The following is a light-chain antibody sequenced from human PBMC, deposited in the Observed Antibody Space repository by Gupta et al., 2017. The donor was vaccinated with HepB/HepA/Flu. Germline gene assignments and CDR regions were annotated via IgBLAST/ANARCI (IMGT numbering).Light chain of an antibody. Sequence: QTVVTQEPSLTVSPGGTVTLTCASSTGTVTSGYYPSWFQQRPGQPPRTLIYSTTNKPSWTPARFSGSLLGGKAALTLSGVQPEDEADYYCLLYYGGFWVFGGGTKLTVL. V-gene: IGLV7-43*01. CDR3: LLYYGGFWV. J-gene: IGLJ3*02. CDR2: STT. CDR1: TGTVTSGYY.